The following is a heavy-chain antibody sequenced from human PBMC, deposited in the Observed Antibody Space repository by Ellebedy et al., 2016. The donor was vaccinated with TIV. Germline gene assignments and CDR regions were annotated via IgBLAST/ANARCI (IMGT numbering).Heavy chain of an antibody. CDR1: GFTFSSYA. CDR3: AKGTSSGWYFDS. Sequence: PGGSLRLSCAASGFTFSSYAMTWVRQATGKGLEWVSAMRGTAGSTNYADSVKGRFTISRDNSKNTLYLQMNDLRVEDTAVYYCAKGTSSGWYFDSWGQGTLVTVPS. CDR2: MRGTAGST. J-gene: IGHJ4*02. D-gene: IGHD6-19*01. V-gene: IGHV3-23*01.